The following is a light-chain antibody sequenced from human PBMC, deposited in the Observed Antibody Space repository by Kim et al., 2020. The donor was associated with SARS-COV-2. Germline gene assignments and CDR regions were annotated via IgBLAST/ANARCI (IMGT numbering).Light chain of an antibody. CDR1: SSDVGGYNY. Sequence: QSALTQPRSVSGSPGHSVTISCTGTSSDVGGYNYVSWYQQHPGKAPKLMIYDVSNRPSGVSNRFSGSKSGNTASLTISGLQAEDEADYYCSTFAGRYTIRFGGGTKVTVL. J-gene: IGLJ2*01. CDR3: STFAGRYTIR. V-gene: IGLV2-11*01. CDR2: DVS.